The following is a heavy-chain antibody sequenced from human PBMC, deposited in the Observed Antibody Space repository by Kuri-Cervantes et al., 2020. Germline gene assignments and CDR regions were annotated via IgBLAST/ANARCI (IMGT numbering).Heavy chain of an antibody. Sequence: GESLKISCAASGFTLSSYGMHWVRQAPGKGLEWVAVISYDGSNKYYADSVKGRFTISRDNSKNTLYLQMNSLRAEDTAVYYCRLRYFDWLGGMDVWGQGTTVTVSS. J-gene: IGHJ6*02. CDR1: GFTLSSYG. CDR2: ISYDGSNK. CDR3: RLRYFDWLGGMDV. D-gene: IGHD3-9*01. V-gene: IGHV3-30*03.